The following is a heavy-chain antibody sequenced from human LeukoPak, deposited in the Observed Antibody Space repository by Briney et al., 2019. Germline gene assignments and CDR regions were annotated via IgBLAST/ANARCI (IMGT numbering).Heavy chain of an antibody. CDR3: ARGEEWELLPRQSLFDY. D-gene: IGHD1-26*01. J-gene: IGHJ4*02. Sequence: PSETLSLTCAVYGGSFSGYYWSWIRQPPGKGLEWIGEINHSGSTNYNPSLKSRVTISVDTSKNQFSLKLSSVTAADTAVYYCARGEEWELLPRQSLFDYWGQGTLVTVSS. CDR1: GGSFSGYY. CDR2: INHSGST. V-gene: IGHV4-34*01.